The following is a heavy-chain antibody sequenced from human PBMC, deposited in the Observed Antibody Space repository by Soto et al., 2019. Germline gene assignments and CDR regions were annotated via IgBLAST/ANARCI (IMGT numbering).Heavy chain of an antibody. CDR1: GYTFTGYY. J-gene: IGHJ4*02. Sequence: ASVKVSCKAFGYTFTGYYMHWVRQAPGQGLEWMGWINPNSGGTNYAQKFQGWVTMTRDTSISTAYMELSRLRSDDTAVYYCARNNWNYYFDYWGQGTLVTVSS. CDR2: INPNSGGT. D-gene: IGHD1-7*01. V-gene: IGHV1-2*04. CDR3: ARNNWNYYFDY.